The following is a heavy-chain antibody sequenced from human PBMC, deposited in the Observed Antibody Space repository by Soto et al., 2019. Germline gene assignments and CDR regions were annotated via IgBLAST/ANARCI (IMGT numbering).Heavy chain of an antibody. CDR1: GGTFSSYA. CDR2: IIPIFGTA. J-gene: IGHJ4*02. Sequence: ASVKVSCKASGGTFSSYASSWVRQDTGQGLEWMGGIIPIFGTANYAQKFQGRVTITADESTSTAYMELSSLRSEDTAVYYCARDSGGIDSSGYYYFDYWGQGTLVTVSS. D-gene: IGHD3-22*01. V-gene: IGHV1-69*13. CDR3: ARDSGGIDSSGYYYFDY.